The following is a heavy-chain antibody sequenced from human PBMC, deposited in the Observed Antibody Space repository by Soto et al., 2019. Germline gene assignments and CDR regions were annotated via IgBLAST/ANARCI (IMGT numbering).Heavy chain of an antibody. CDR3: ARDLWKYDSSGYLAFDI. D-gene: IGHD3-22*01. CDR1: GFTFSSYA. CDR2: ISYDGSNK. V-gene: IGHV3-30-3*01. J-gene: IGHJ3*02. Sequence: GSLRLSCAASGFTFSSYAMHWVRQAPGKGLEWVAVISYDGSNKYYADSVKGRFTISRDNSKNTLYLQMNSLRAEDTAVYYCARDLWKYDSSGYLAFDIWGQGTMVTVSS.